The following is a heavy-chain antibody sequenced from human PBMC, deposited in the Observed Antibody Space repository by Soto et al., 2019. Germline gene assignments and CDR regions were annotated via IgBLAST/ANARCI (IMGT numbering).Heavy chain of an antibody. D-gene: IGHD3-9*01. CDR1: GLTFSSYW. J-gene: IGHJ3*01. Sequence: EVQLVESGGGLVQPGGSLRLSCAASGLTFSSYWMNWVRQAPGKGLEWVAKVKQDGSEKYYVDSVKGRFTISRDNAKNSLYLQMNSLRAEDTAVYYCARSYYDILTEAFEFWGQGTMVTVSS. CDR2: VKQDGSEK. V-gene: IGHV3-7*01. CDR3: ARSYYDILTEAFEF.